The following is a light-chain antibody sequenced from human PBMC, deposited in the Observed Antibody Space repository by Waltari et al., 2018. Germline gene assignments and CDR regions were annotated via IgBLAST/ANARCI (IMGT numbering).Light chain of an antibody. CDR3: QTGGHGTWV. V-gene: IGLV4-69*01. CDR1: SGHSSNV. J-gene: IGLJ3*02. Sequence: LVLPQSPSASASLGASVKLPCTLSSGHSSNVIAWLQEQPGKGPRYLMKVNSDGSHSKGDEIPDRFSGSSSGAERYLTISSLQSEDEADYYCQTGGHGTWVFGGGTKLTVL. CDR2: VNSDGSH.